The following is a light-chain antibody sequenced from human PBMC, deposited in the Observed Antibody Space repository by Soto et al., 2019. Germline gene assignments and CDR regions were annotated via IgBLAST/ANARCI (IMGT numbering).Light chain of an antibody. CDR3: QQSYRTPRT. V-gene: IGKV1-39*01. J-gene: IGKJ1*01. CDR1: KSISGY. Sequence: DIQMTQSPSSLSASVGDRVTITCRASKSISGYLNWYQQKPGKAPKLLIYAASSLQSGVPSRFSGSGSGTDFTLTISSLQPEDFATYYCQQSYRTPRTFGQGTKVEIK. CDR2: AAS.